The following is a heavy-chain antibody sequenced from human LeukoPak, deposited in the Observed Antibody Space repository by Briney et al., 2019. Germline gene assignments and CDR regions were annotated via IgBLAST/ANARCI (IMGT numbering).Heavy chain of an antibody. CDR2: ISSSSSYI. J-gene: IGHJ4*02. Sequence: GGSLRLSCAASGFTFSSYSMNWVRQAPGKGLEWVSSISSSSSYIYCADSVKGRFTISRDNAKNSLYLQMSSLRAEDTAVYYCARNLPAADYWGQGTLVTVSS. V-gene: IGHV3-21*01. CDR3: ARNLPAADY. CDR1: GFTFSSYS. D-gene: IGHD2-2*01.